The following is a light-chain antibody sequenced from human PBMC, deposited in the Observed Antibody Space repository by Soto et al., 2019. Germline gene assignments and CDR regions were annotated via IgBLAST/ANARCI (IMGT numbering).Light chain of an antibody. J-gene: IGKJ4*01. CDR1: QSVNNN. CDR3: QQYNNWPLT. V-gene: IGKV3-15*01. Sequence: EIVMTQSPATLSVSPGERATLSCRASQSVNNNLAWYQQKPGQAPRLLIYGASARATGIPARFSGSESGTEFTLTISSLQSEDFAVYYCQQYNNWPLTFGGGTKVEIK. CDR2: GAS.